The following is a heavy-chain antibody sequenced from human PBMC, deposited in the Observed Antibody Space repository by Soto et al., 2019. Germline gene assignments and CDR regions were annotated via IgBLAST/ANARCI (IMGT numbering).Heavy chain of an antibody. V-gene: IGHV3-23*01. Sequence: GGSLRLSCAASGFTISSNAMYWVRQAPGKGLEWVSGISDRGDTTHYADSVKGRFTISRDTSKNTLYLQLNTLRADDTAMYYCAKDKPGTTSFDYWGQGTLVTVSS. J-gene: IGHJ4*02. CDR3: AKDKPGTTSFDY. CDR2: ISDRGDTT. D-gene: IGHD1-1*01. CDR1: GFTISSNA.